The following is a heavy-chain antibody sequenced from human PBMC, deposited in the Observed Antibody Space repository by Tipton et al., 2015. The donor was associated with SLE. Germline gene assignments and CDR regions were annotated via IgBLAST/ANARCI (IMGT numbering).Heavy chain of an antibody. J-gene: IGHJ6*02. CDR2: ISGDGGST. CDR3: AKDMGGKMVSAYYYYYYGMDV. Sequence: GSLRLSCAASGFTFDDYAMHWVRQAPGKGLEWVSLISGDGGSTYYADSVKGRFTISRDNSINSLYLQMNSLRTEDTALYYCAKDMGGKMVSAYYYYYYGMDVWGQGTTVTVSS. V-gene: IGHV3-43*02. CDR1: GFTFDDYA. D-gene: IGHD2-8*01.